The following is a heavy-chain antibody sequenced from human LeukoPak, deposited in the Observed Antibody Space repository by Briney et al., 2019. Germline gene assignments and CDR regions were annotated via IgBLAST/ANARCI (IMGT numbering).Heavy chain of an antibody. Sequence: GGSLRLSCAASGFTFSSYGMHWVRQAPGKGLEWVAFIRYDGSNKYYADSVKGRFTISRDNSKNTLYLQMNSLRAEDTAVYYCAKVTRSVRVLDVLDYWGQGTLVTVSS. V-gene: IGHV3-30*02. CDR2: IRYDGSNK. J-gene: IGHJ4*02. D-gene: IGHD3-3*01. CDR1: GFTFSSYG. CDR3: AKVTRSVRVLDVLDY.